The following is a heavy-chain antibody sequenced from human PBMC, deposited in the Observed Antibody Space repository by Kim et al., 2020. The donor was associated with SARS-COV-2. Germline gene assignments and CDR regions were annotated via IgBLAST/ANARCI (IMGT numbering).Heavy chain of an antibody. CDR3: ARGGLLVRGVIPPRYFDY. J-gene: IGHJ4*02. V-gene: IGHV4-4*02. CDR1: GDSIISDRG. Sequence: SETLSLTCIVSGDSIISDRGWSWVRQPPGKGLEWVGETYHTGSTNYNPSLKSRVTISVDKSKNQFSRRLNSVTAADTAVYYCARGGLLVRGVIPPRYFDYWGQGTLVTVSS. D-gene: IGHD3-10*01. CDR2: TYHTGST.